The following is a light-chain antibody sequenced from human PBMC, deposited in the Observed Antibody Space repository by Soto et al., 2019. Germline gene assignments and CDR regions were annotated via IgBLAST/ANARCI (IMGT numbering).Light chain of an antibody. CDR2: AAS. CDR3: LQVSSFPRT. CDR1: QSISSW. Sequence: DIQMTQSPSTLAATAGDRVTITCRASQSISSWLAWYQQKPGKAPQFLVQAASNLQSGVPSRFSGSVSGTECILSINSLKTEDIATYYCLQVSSFPRTFGQGTKVDIK. J-gene: IGKJ1*01. V-gene: IGKV1-5*01.